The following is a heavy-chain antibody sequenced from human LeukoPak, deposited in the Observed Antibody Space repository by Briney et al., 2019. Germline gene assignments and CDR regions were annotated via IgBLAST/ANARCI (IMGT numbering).Heavy chain of an antibody. Sequence: GGSLRLSCAASRFTFDDYAMHWVRQAPGKGLEWVSLISGDGGSTYYADSVKGRFTISRDNAKNSLYLQMNSLRAEDTAVYYCARGAPFGRRYYYYYMDVWGKGTTVTVSS. D-gene: IGHD3-3*01. CDR1: RFTFDDYA. CDR3: ARGAPFGRRYYYYYMDV. CDR2: ISGDGGST. V-gene: IGHV3-43*02. J-gene: IGHJ6*03.